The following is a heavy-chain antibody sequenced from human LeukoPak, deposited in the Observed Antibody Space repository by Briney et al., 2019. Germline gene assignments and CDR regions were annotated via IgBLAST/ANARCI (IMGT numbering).Heavy chain of an antibody. J-gene: IGHJ6*03. CDR1: GGTFSSYA. Sequence: PVKVSCKASGGTFSSYAINWVRQAPGQGLEWMGGVIPIFDTTNYAQNFQGRVTITADKSTNTAYMELSSLRSEDTAVYYCARAIRGSKIASRYYFYYMDIWGKGTTVTVSS. D-gene: IGHD3-10*01. CDR3: ARAIRGSKIASRYYFYYMDI. CDR2: VIPIFDTT. V-gene: IGHV1-69*06.